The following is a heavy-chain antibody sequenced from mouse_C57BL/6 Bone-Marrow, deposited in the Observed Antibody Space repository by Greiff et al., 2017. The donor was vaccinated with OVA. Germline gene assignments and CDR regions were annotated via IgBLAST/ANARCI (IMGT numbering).Heavy chain of an antibody. V-gene: IGHV1-55*01. D-gene: IGHD2-5*01. J-gene: IGHJ2*01. CDR1: GYTFTSYW. CDR3: ARWHSNYVVDY. Sequence: VQLQQSGAELVKPGASVKMSCKASGYTFTSYWITWVKQRPGQGLEWIGDIYPGSGSTNYNEKFKSKAILTVDTSSSTAYMQLSSLTSEDSAVYYWARWHSNYVVDYWGQGTTLTVSS. CDR2: IYPGSGST.